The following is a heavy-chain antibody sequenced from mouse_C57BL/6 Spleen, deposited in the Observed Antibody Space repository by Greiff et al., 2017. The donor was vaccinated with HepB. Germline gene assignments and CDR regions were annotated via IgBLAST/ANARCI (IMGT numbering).Heavy chain of an antibody. CDR3: AREDYYDYDERFAY. Sequence: VQLQQSGTELVKPGASVKLSCKASGYTFTSYWMHWVKQRPGQGLEWIGNINPSNGGTNYNEKFKSKATLTVDKSSSTAYMQLRSLTSEDSAVYYCAREDYYDYDERFAYRGQGTLVTVSA. V-gene: IGHV1-53*01. CDR1: GYTFTSYW. J-gene: IGHJ3*01. CDR2: INPSNGGT. D-gene: IGHD2-4*01.